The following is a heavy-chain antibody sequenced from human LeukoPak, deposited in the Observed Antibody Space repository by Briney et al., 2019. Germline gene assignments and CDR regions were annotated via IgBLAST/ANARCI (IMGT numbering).Heavy chain of an antibody. Sequence: SETLSLTCTVSGGYISSYYWSWIRQPPGKGLECIGYIYYSGSNNYNPSLKSRVTISVDTSKNQFSLKLSSVTAADTAVYYCARRTYFYDSSGYYFDYWGQGTLVTVSS. CDR1: GGYISSYY. J-gene: IGHJ4*02. CDR2: IYYSGSN. CDR3: ARRTYFYDSSGYYFDY. D-gene: IGHD3-22*01. V-gene: IGHV4-59*01.